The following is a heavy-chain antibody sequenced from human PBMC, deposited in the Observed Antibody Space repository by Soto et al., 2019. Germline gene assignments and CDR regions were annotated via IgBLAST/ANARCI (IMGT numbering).Heavy chain of an antibody. V-gene: IGHV4-34*01. Sequence: PSETLSLTCAVYGGSFSGYYWSWIRQPPGKGLEWIGEINHSGSTNYNPSLKSRVTISVDTSKNQFSLKLSSVTAADTAVYYCLRDQGPADLRDWYAPWRRGTPVTGSA. D-gene: IGHD2-2*01. CDR3: LRDQGPADLRDWYAP. J-gene: IGHJ5*02. CDR2: INHSGST. CDR1: GGSFSGYY.